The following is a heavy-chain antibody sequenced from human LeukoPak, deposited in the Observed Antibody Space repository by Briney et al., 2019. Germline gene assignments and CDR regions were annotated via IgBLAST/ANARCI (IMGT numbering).Heavy chain of an antibody. Sequence: PGGSLRLSCAASWFPFSSFAISWGSQAPGKGLGWVSGISARGVRTYYADSVKGRFTISIDNSKNTVYLKMISLRAEDRAVYSCASPSSYGDFAPFYYGMDVWGQETTGTVSS. D-gene: IGHD4-17*01. CDR2: ISARGVRT. CDR1: WFPFSSFA. J-gene: IGHJ6*02. V-gene: IGHV3-23*01. CDR3: ASPSSYGDFAPFYYGMDV.